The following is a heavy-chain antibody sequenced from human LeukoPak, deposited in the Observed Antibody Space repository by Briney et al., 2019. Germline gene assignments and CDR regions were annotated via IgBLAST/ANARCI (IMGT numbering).Heavy chain of an antibody. V-gene: IGHV4-39*07. Sequence: PSETLSLTCSVSGVSVTSGTYHWAWIRQAPAKGLEWIGSVYFDGSTHYNPSLQSRLTISVDTSKNQFSLRLSSVTAADTAVYYCARDHYYDGRGRFDPWGQGTLVTVS. CDR2: VYFDGST. CDR1: GVSVTSGTYH. J-gene: IGHJ5*02. D-gene: IGHD3-16*01. CDR3: ARDHYYDGRGRFDP.